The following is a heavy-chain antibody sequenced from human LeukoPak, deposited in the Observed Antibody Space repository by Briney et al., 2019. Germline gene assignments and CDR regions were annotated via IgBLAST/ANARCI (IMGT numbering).Heavy chain of an antibody. CDR2: IHPNSGGT. Sequence: ASVKVSCKASGYSFTGHFLHWVRQAPGQGLEWMGWIHPNSGGTNSAQKFQGRVTMTRDTSITTVFMELSSLRSDDAAVYFCARGEAYCSGGSCYPSRLFDYWGQGTLVTVSS. CDR3: ARGEAYCSGGSCYPSRLFDY. J-gene: IGHJ4*02. D-gene: IGHD2-15*01. CDR1: GYSFTGHF. V-gene: IGHV1-2*02.